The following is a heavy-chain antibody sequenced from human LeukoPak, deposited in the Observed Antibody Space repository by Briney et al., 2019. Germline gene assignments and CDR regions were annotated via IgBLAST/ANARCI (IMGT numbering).Heavy chain of an antibody. CDR3: AKVRYQLLIDY. CDR1: GFTFSSYS. V-gene: IGHV3-48*01. D-gene: IGHD2-2*01. J-gene: IGHJ4*02. Sequence: GGSLRLSCAASGFTFSSYSMNWVRQAPGKGLEWVSYISSSSATIYYADSVKGRFTISRDNSKNTLYLQMNSLRADDTAVYYCAKVRYQLLIDYWGQGTLVTVSS. CDR2: ISSSSATI.